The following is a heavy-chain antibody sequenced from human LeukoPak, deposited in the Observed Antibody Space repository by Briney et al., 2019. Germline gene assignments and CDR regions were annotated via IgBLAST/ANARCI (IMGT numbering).Heavy chain of an antibody. CDR1: GGSFSGYY. D-gene: IGHD2-21*02. Sequence: SETLSLTCAVCGGSFSGYYWSWIRQPPGKGLEWIGEINHSGSTNYNPSLKSRVTISVDTSKNQFSLKLSSVTAADTAVYYCATSYCGGDCYSRTGDYWGQGTLATVSS. CDR2: INHSGST. V-gene: IGHV4-34*01. J-gene: IGHJ4*02. CDR3: ATSYCGGDCYSRTGDY.